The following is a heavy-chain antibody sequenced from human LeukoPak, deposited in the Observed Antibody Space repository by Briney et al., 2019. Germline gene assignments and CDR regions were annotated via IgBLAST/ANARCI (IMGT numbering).Heavy chain of an antibody. Sequence: EASVKVSCKASGYTFTSYAMHWVRQAPGQRLEWMGWINAGNGNTKYSQKFQGRVTITRDTSASTAYMELSSLRSEDTAVYYCARVRGVKYDYFDHWGQGTLVTVSS. CDR2: INAGNGNT. V-gene: IGHV1-3*01. D-gene: IGHD3-10*01. CDR3: ARVRGVKYDYFDH. J-gene: IGHJ4*02. CDR1: GYTFTSYA.